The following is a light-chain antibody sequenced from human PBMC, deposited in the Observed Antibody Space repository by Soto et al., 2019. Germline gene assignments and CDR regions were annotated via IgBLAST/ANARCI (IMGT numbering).Light chain of an antibody. Sequence: EILVTQSPTHLSLSPGEGVTLSCMASQSVTVNSLAWYQQKPGQAPRLLIYAASTRAAAVPDRFTGSGSGTDFALTISRLEPEDFGVYYCQQYGDSPLTSGPGTKVDSK. V-gene: IGKV3-20*01. CDR2: AAS. CDR1: QSVTVNS. J-gene: IGKJ3*01. CDR3: QQYGDSPLT.